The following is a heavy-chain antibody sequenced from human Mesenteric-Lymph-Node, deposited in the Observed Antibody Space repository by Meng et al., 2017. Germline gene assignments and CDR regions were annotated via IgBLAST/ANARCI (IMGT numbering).Heavy chain of an antibody. J-gene: IGHJ4*02. D-gene: IGHD2-2*01. CDR2: IHDSGST. V-gene: IGHV4-31*03. CDR3: ARAGGCSSSSCDLDY. Sequence: VRLQRWAPVLVKPSQTLSLTCTVSGGSISSDGYYWSWIRQHPGKGLEWIGYIHDSGSTYYNPSLKSRVTISADTSKNQFSLKLSSVTAADTAVYYCARAGGCSSSSCDLDYWGQGVLVTVSS. CDR1: GGSISSDGYY.